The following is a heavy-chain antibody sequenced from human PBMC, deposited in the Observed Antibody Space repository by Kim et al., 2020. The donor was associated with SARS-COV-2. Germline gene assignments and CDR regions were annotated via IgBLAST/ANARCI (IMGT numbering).Heavy chain of an antibody. CDR2: VSASGLRT. CDR3: AKGQSGKRQERYSDY. J-gene: IGHJ4*01. D-gene: IGHD2-15*01. CDR1: GYTFTNYA. V-gene: IGHV3-23*01. Sequence: GGSLRLSCAASGYTFTNYAMTWVRQAPGMGLEWVAAVSASGLRTYYADSLRGRLTISKDNSKNTVILQMNILRPEDSAIYYCAKGQSGKRQERYSDYWG.